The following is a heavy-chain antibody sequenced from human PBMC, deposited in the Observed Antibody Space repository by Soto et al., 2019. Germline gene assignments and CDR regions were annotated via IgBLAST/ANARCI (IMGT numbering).Heavy chain of an antibody. CDR1: GYTFTSYG. CDR2: INAYNGNT. Sequence: QVQLVQSGAEVKKPGASVKVSCKASGYTFTSYGISWVRQAPGQGLEWMGWINAYNGNTNYAQKLQGRVTMTTDPAPSTVHMELTRLSSDDTAVYYCAGVLPPFAPWGQGTLVTVSS. V-gene: IGHV1-18*01. CDR3: AGVLPPFAP. J-gene: IGHJ5*02.